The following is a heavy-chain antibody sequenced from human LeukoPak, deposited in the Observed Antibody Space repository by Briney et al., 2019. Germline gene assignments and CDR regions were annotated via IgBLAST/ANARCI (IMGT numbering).Heavy chain of an antibody. V-gene: IGHV1-8*01. CDR2: MNPNSGNT. J-gene: IGHJ4*02. CDR1: GYTFTSYD. D-gene: IGHD3-22*01. CDR3: ARGRRIVVLKSYYFDY. Sequence: GASVKVSCKASGYTFTSYDINWVRQATGQGLEWMGWMNPNSGNTGYAQKFQGRVTMTRNTSISTAYMELSSLRSEDTAVYYCARGRRIVVLKSYYFDYWGQGTLVTVSS.